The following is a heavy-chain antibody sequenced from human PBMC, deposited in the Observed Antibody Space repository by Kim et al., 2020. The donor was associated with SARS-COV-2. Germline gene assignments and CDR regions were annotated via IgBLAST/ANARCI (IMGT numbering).Heavy chain of an antibody. J-gene: IGHJ4*02. CDR1: SDSISSYY. CDR3: TRSEGRGSWHRFDY. Sequence: SETLSLTCTVSSDSISSYYWSWIRQLPGKGLEWLGYIYYSGSSDYNPSLKSRVTISWDTSKNQVSLDVTSVSAADTAVYYCTRSEGRGSWHRFDYWGQGMLVTVSS. CDR2: IYYSGSS. V-gene: IGHV4-59*01. D-gene: IGHD6-13*01.